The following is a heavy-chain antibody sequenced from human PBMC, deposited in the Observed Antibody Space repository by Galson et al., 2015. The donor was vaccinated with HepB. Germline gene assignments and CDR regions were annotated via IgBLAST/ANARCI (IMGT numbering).Heavy chain of an antibody. J-gene: IGHJ4*02. CDR1: GYSFSTYW. V-gene: IGHV5-10-1*01. Sequence: QSGAEVKKPGESLRISCQGSGYSFSTYWVSWVRQMPGKGLEWMGKINPSDSDTYYGPSFQGHVTISADKSISTAYLQWSSLEASDTAIYYCATPEGYCTSTSCAFDYWGQGTLVTVSS. CDR2: INPSDSDT. D-gene: IGHD2-2*01. CDR3: ATPEGYCTSTSCAFDY.